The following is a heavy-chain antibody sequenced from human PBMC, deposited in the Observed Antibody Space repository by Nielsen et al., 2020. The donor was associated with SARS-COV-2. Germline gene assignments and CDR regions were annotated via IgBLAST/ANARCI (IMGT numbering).Heavy chain of an antibody. D-gene: IGHD1-26*01. CDR2: ISYDGSNK. CDR1: GFTFSSYA. Sequence: GGSLRLSCAASGFTFSSYAMHWVRQAPGKGLEWVAVISYDGSNKYYADSVKGRFTISRDNSKNTLYLQMNSLRAEDTAVYYCSGSSVFDYWGQGTLVTVSS. J-gene: IGHJ4*02. V-gene: IGHV3-30-3*01. CDR3: SGSSVFDY.